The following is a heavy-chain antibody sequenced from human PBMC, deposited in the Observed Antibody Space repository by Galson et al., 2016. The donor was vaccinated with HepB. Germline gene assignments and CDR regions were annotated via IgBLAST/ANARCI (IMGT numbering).Heavy chain of an antibody. Sequence: CAISGDSVSSKSAAWNWIRHSPSRGLEWLGRTYHTSNWYSDYAVSVKSRITINPDTSKNQFSLQLSSVTAADTAVYYCARGLRDCSGTSCYGGNWFDPWGQGTPVTVSS. D-gene: IGHD2-2*01. CDR2: TYHTSNWYS. V-gene: IGHV6-1*01. J-gene: IGHJ5*02. CDR1: GDSVSSKSAA. CDR3: ARGLRDCSGTSCYGGNWFDP.